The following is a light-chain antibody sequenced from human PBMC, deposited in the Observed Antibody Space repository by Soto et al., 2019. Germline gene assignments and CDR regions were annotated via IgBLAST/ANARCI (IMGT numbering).Light chain of an antibody. Sequence: VMRKPPESLAVSLGEGTVIICKCSRSGLSSSNNKTYLAWYQQKPGQPPKLLIYWASTRESGVPARFSGSGSGTDFTLTISSLQPEDFATYYCQRNYGTPGTFGEGTKLDI. CDR1: RSGLSSSNNKTY. V-gene: IGKV4-1*01. CDR3: QRNYGTPGT. J-gene: IGKJ4*02. CDR2: WAS.